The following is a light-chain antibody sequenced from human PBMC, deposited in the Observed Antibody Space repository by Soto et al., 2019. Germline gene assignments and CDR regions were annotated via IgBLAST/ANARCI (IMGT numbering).Light chain of an antibody. CDR3: SSYAGSNNWV. J-gene: IGLJ3*02. Sequence: QSVLTQPPSASGSPGQSLTISCTGTSSDVGGYNFVSWYQQHPGKAPKLMISDVNRRPSGVPDRFSGSKSGNTASLTVSGLQAEDEADYYGSSYAGSNNWVFGGGTKVTVL. CDR2: DVN. CDR1: SSDVGGYNF. V-gene: IGLV2-8*01.